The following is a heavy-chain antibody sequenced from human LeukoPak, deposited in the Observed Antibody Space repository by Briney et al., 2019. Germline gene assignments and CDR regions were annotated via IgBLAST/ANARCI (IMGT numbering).Heavy chain of an antibody. D-gene: IGHD2-2*01. V-gene: IGHV1-69*05. CDR3: ARVELDCSSTSCYGDY. CDR1: GGTFSGYA. J-gene: IGHJ4*02. CDR2: IIPIFGTA. Sequence: ASVKVSCKASGGTFSGYAISWVRQAPGQGLEWMGGIIPIFGTANYAQKFQGRVTMTRDTSTSTVYMELSSLRSEDTAVYYCARVELDCSSTSCYGDYWGQGTLVTVSS.